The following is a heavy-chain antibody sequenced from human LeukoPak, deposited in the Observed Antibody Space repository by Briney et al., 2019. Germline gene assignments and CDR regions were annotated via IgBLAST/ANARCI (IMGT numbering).Heavy chain of an antibody. Sequence: SVKVSCKASGGTFSSYAISWVRQAPGQGLEWMGGIIPIFGTANYAQKFQGRVTITTDESTSTAYMELSSLRSEDTAVYYCARDRRYYDSSGPPLGYWGQGTLVTVSS. J-gene: IGHJ4*02. V-gene: IGHV1-69*05. D-gene: IGHD3-22*01. CDR1: GGTFSSYA. CDR3: ARDRRYYDSSGPPLGY. CDR2: IIPIFGTA.